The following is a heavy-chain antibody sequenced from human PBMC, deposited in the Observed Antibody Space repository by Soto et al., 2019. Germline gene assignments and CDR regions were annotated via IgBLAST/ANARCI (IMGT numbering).Heavy chain of an antibody. Sequence: EVLLVESGGGLVQPGGSLRLSCTASEFIFNTYNMNWVRQAPGKGLEWVSYINNNGKSIYYADSVRGRFTISRDNAKNSLYLQMNSLRDEDTAVYYCARDDYDASGYLWGQGTLVTASS. J-gene: IGHJ4*02. CDR2: INNNGKSI. CDR3: ARDDYDASGYL. V-gene: IGHV3-48*02. D-gene: IGHD3-22*01. CDR1: EFIFNTYN.